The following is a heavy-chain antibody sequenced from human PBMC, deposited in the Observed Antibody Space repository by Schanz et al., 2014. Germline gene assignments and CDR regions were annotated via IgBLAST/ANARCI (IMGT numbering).Heavy chain of an antibody. V-gene: IGHV4-30-4*07. D-gene: IGHD2-8*01. CDR2: IYSSGST. Sequence: QVQLQESGPRLVKPSQTLSLTCTVSGGSISSGAYSWSWIRQPPGKRPEWIGYIYSSGSTYYNPSLKSRVTMSGDTSKNQFSRKLGSVTAVDTAVYYCASKGLTTDAFDIWGQGTMVTVSS. J-gene: IGHJ3*02. CDR3: ASKGLTTDAFDI. CDR1: GGSISSGAYS.